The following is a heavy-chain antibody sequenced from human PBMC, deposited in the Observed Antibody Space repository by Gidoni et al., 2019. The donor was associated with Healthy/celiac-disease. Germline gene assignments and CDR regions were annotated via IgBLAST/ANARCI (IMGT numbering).Heavy chain of an antibody. D-gene: IGHD3-3*01. CDR3: ARGGGPRYFDL. CDR2: ISAYNGNT. Sequence: QVQLVQSGAEVKKPGASVKVSCKASGYTFTRYGISWVRQATGQGLEWMGWISAYNGNTNYAQKLQGRVTMTTDTSTSKGYMELRSRRSDDTDVYYCARGGGPRYFDLWGRGTLVTVSS. CDR1: GYTFTRYG. V-gene: IGHV1-18*01. J-gene: IGHJ2*01.